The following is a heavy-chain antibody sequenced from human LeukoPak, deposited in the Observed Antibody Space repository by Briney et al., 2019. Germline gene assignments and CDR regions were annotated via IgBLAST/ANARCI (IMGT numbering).Heavy chain of an antibody. V-gene: IGHV4-39*01. D-gene: IGHD5-12*01. CDR3: ARHDTRGSNGVDY. Sequence: ASETLSLTRTVSGGSISSSSYYWGWIRQPPGKGLEWIGSIYYSGSTYYNPPLKSRVTISVDTSKNQFSLKLSSVTAADTAVYYCARHDTRGSNGVDYWGQGTLVTVSS. J-gene: IGHJ4*02. CDR1: GGSISSSSYY. CDR2: IYYSGST.